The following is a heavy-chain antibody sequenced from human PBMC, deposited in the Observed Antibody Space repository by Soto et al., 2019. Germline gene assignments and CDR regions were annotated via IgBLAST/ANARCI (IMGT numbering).Heavy chain of an antibody. CDR1: GYTFIRYG. V-gene: IGHV1-18*01. CDR2: ISPYNDYT. CDR3: ARGGYYDNSWGKLSHYGLDV. D-gene: IGHD3-16*01. J-gene: IGHJ6*02. Sequence: QVRLEQSANEVKKPGATVRVSCKAAGYTFIRYGIAWVRQAPGQGLEWMGWISPYNDYTVYAQKFQGRVSMTADTSTRTVYMNLRGLKSDDTAVYYCARGGYYDNSWGKLSHYGLDVWGQGTSVSVSS.